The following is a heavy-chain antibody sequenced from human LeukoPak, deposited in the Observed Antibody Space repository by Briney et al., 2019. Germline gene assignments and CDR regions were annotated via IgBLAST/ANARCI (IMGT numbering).Heavy chain of an antibody. D-gene: IGHD6-19*01. V-gene: IGHV3-23*01. Sequence: PGGSLRLSCAASGFTFSSYAMSWVRQAPGKGLEWVSAISGSGGSTYYADSVKGRFTISRDNSKNTLYLQMNSLRAEDTAVYYCAKVEGQWLVQDYFDYWGQGTLVTVSS. J-gene: IGHJ4*02. CDR3: AKVEGQWLVQDYFDY. CDR1: GFTFSSYA. CDR2: ISGSGGST.